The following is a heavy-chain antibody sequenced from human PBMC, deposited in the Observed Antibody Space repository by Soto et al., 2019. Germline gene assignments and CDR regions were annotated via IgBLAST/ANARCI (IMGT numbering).Heavy chain of an antibody. CDR2: INPNSGGT. CDR3: ARSGTGKYNWFDP. V-gene: IGHV1-2*04. Sequence: ASVKVSCKASGYTFTGCYMHWVRQAPGQGLEWMGWINPNSGGTNYAQKFQGWVTMTRDTSISTAYMELSRLRSDDTAVYYCARSGTGKYNWFDPWGQGTLVTVSS. J-gene: IGHJ5*02. CDR1: GYTFTGCY. D-gene: IGHD1-1*01.